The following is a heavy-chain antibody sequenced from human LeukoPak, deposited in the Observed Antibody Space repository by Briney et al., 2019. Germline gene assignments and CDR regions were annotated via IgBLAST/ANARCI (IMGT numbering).Heavy chain of an antibody. CDR2: INPNSGGT. J-gene: IGHJ4*02. Sequence: ASVKVSCKASGYTFTGYYMHWVRQAPGQGLEWMGWINPNSGGTNYAQKFQGRVTMTRDTSISTAYMELSRLRSDDTAVYYCARAPLALYYFDYWGQGTLVTVSS. CDR3: ARAPLALYYFDY. V-gene: IGHV1-2*02. CDR1: GYTFTGYY.